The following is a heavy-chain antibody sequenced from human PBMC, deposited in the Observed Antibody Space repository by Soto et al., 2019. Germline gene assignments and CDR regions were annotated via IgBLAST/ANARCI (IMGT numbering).Heavy chain of an antibody. CDR3: ARRREGHIFDY. CDR1: GLTVSNNY. D-gene: IGHD2-21*01. CDR2: IYSGGTT. J-gene: IGHJ4*02. V-gene: IGHV3-66*01. Sequence: EVQLVESGGGLVQPGGSLRLSCAASGLTVSNNYMSWVRQAPGKGLEWVSVIYSGGTTYYTDSVKGRFTISRDDSKNTLYLQMNSLRPEDTAVYYCARRREGHIFDYWGQGTLVTVSS.